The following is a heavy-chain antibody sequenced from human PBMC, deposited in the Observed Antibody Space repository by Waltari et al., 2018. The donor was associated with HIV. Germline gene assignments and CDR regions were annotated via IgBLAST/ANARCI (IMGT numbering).Heavy chain of an antibody. V-gene: IGHV3-30*18. CDR1: GFTYSSSG. CDR2: ISYDGSNK. J-gene: IGHJ6*02. Sequence: VQMVEYGGGVVQPGRSMLLSCAASGFTYSSSGMHGVRQAPGKGREWVAVISYDGSNKYYADSVKGRFTISRDNSKNTLYLQMNSLRAEDTAVYYCAKPAAMASYGMDVWGQGTTVTVSS. CDR3: AKPAAMASYGMDV. D-gene: IGHD5-18*01.